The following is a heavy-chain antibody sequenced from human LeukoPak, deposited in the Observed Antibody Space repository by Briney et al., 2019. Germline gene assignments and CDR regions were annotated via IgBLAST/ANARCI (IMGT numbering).Heavy chain of an antibody. CDR3: AREGDRYYDFWSGMDY. V-gene: IGHV1-18*01. J-gene: IGHJ4*02. Sequence: ASVKVSCKASGYTFTSYGISWVRQAPGQGLEWMGWISAYNGNTNYAQKLQGRVTMTTDTSTSTAYMELRSLRSDDTAVYYSAREGDRYYDFWSGMDYWGQGTLVTVSS. CDR1: GYTFTSYG. D-gene: IGHD3-3*01. CDR2: ISAYNGNT.